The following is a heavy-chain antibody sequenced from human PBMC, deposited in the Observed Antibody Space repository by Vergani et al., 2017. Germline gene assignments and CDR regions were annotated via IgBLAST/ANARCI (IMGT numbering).Heavy chain of an antibody. CDR2: ISWNSGAV. J-gene: IGHJ3*01. CDR3: TKGSVYYHDSAGHGYDPYTGFDL. CDR1: GFTFKNNT. D-gene: IGHD5-12*01. V-gene: IGHV3-9*01. Sequence: VQLVESGGGLVKPGGSLRLSCGASGFTFKNNTMTWVRQSPGKGLEWVSGISWNSGAVDYADSVRGRFTISRDNAKNSLFLEMNSLRFEDTAVYFCTKGSVYYHDSAGHGYDPYTGFDLWGQGTVVTVSS.